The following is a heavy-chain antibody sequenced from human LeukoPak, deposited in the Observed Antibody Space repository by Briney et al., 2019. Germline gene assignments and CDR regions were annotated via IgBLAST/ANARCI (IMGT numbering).Heavy chain of an antibody. CDR3: AADIVVVTATRDLDAFDI. CDR1: GFTFTSSA. CDR2: IVVGSGNT. V-gene: IGHV1-58*02. Sequence: SVKVSCKASGFTFTSSAMQWVRQARGQRLEWIGWIVVGSGNTNYAQKFQERVTITRDMSTSTAYMELSSLRSEDTAVYYCAADIVVVTATRDLDAFDIWGQGTTVTVSS. J-gene: IGHJ3*02. D-gene: IGHD2-21*02.